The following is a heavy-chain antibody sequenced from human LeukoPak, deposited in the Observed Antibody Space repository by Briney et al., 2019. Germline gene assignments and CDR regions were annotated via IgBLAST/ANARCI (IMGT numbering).Heavy chain of an antibody. CDR2: ISWNSGSI. V-gene: IGHV3-9*01. CDR3: AKDARSRYYYDSSGSDFDS. J-gene: IGHJ4*02. Sequence: GRSLRLSCAASGFTFDGYAMHWVRQAPGKGLEWVSGISWNSGSIAYADSVKGRFTISRDNAKNSLYLQMNSLRAEDTALYYCAKDARSRYYYDSSGSDFDSWGQGTLVTVSS. D-gene: IGHD3-22*01. CDR1: GFTFDGYA.